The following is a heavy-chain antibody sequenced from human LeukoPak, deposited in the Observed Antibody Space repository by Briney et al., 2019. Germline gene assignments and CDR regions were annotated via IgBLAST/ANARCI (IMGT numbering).Heavy chain of an antibody. D-gene: IGHD1-26*01. V-gene: IGHV4-34*01. CDR2: INHSGST. Sequence: SETLSLTCAVYGGSFSGYYWSWIRQPPGKGLEWIGEINHSGSTNYNPSLKSRVTISVDTSKNQFSLKLSSVTAADTAVYYCARAYTHSGSYYFFYWGRGTLVTVST. J-gene: IGHJ4*02. CDR1: GGSFSGYY. CDR3: ARAYTHSGSYYFFY.